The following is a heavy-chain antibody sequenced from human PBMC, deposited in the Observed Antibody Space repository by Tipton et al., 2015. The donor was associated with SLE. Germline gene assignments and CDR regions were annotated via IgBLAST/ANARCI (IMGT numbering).Heavy chain of an antibody. V-gene: IGHV3-23*01. Sequence: GSLRLSCAASTFTFTDYDMSWVRPAPGKGLEWVAGISNTGLTTSYADSVKGRFTISRDNSKNSLHLQMHTLRADEPAVYYCARGGRACSDRSICYNDSWGLGTLVTVSS. CDR1: TFTFTDYD. J-gene: IGHJ5*01. CDR3: ARGGRACSDRSICYNDS. D-gene: IGHD2-2*01. CDR2: ISNTGLTT.